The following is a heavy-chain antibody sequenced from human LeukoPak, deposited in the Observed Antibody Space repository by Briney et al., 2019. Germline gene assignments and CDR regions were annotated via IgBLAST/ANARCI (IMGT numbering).Heavy chain of an antibody. Sequence: GSSVKVSCKASGGTFSSYAISWVRQAPGQGLEWMGGIIPIFGTANYAQKFQGRVTITADESTGTAYMELSSLRSEDTAVYYCAKLTNGGYDSAPFDYWGQGTLVTVSS. CDR1: GGTFSSYA. J-gene: IGHJ4*02. V-gene: IGHV1-69*01. CDR3: AKLTNGGYDSAPFDY. D-gene: IGHD5-12*01. CDR2: IIPIFGTA.